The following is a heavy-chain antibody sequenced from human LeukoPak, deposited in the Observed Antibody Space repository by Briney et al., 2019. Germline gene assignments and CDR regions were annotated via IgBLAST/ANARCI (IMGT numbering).Heavy chain of an antibody. Sequence: SETLSLTCAVYGGSFSTYYWSWIRQAPGKGLEWVGEINQSGSAKYNPSLKSRVTISVDTSKNQFSLKLTSVTAADTAVYYCARDAIPARRRVIRYVDYWGQGTLVTVSS. J-gene: IGHJ4*02. D-gene: IGHD2-8*01. CDR1: GGSFSTYY. CDR2: INQSGSA. CDR3: ARDAIPARRRVIRYVDY. V-gene: IGHV4-34*01.